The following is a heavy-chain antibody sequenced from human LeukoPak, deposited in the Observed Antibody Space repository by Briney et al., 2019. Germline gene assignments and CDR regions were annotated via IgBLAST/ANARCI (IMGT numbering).Heavy chain of an antibody. D-gene: IGHD3-22*01. J-gene: IGHJ3*02. CDR2: ISYDGSNK. V-gene: IGHV3-30*18. CDR1: GFTFSSYG. CDR3: AKSRYYYDSSQEDAFDI. Sequence: GGSLRLSCAASGFTFSSYGMHWVRQAPGKGLEWVVVISYDGSNKYYADSVKGRFTISRDNSKNTLYLQMNSLRAEDTAVYYCAKSRYYYDSSQEDAFDIWGQGTMVSVSS.